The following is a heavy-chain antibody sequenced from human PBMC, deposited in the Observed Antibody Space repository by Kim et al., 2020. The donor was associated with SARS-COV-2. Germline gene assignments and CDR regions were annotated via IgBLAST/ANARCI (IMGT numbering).Heavy chain of an antibody. Sequence: GGSLRLSCAASGFTFGDYAMHWVRQAPGKGLEWVSGISWNSGSIGYADSVKGRFTISRDNAKNSLYLQMNSLRAEDTALYYCAKEMGHCSSTSCYPDYYYYGMDVWGQGTTVTVSS. CDR1: GFTFGDYA. V-gene: IGHV3-9*01. J-gene: IGHJ6*02. CDR2: ISWNSGSI. D-gene: IGHD2-2*01. CDR3: AKEMGHCSSTSCYPDYYYYGMDV.